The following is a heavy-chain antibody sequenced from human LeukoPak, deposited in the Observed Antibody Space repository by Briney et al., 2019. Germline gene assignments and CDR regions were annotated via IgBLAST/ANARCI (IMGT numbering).Heavy chain of an antibody. CDR3: TRGNLAAGGAFDI. V-gene: IGHV3-74*01. CDR1: GFTFSSSW. D-gene: IGHD6-13*01. Sequence: GGSLRLSCAGSGFTFSSSWIHWVRKDPGKGLVWVSRIHREESTISYADSVKGRFPISRDNAKNTLYLQMNSLRAEDTAVYYCTRGNLAAGGAFDIWGQGTVVTVSS. J-gene: IGHJ3*02. CDR2: IHREESTI.